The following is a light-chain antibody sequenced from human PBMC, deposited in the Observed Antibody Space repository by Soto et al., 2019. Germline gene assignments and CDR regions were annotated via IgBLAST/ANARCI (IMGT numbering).Light chain of an antibody. V-gene: IGKV3-15*01. CDR3: QQYNNWRSYT. CDR2: GAS. Sequence: EIVMTQSPATLSVSLGERATLSCRASQSISSNLAWYQQKPGQAPRLLIYGASTRATGIPDRFSGSGSGTDFTLTIGSLQSEDFAVYFCQQYNNWRSYTFGQGTKVEIK. J-gene: IGKJ2*01. CDR1: QSISSN.